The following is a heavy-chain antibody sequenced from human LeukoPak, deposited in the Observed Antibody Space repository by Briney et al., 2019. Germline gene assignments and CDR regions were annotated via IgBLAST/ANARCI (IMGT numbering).Heavy chain of an antibody. CDR3: ARPGYCSGGSCYSGDYYYGMDV. CDR2: ISSSSSYI. CDR1: GFTFSSYS. D-gene: IGHD2-15*01. V-gene: IGHV3-21*01. J-gene: IGHJ6*02. Sequence: GGSLRLSCAASGFTFSSYSMNWVRQAPGKGLEWVSSISSSSSYIYYADSVKGRFTISRDNAKNSLYLQMNSLRAEDTAVYYCARPGYCSGGSCYSGDYYYGMDVWGPGTTVTVSS.